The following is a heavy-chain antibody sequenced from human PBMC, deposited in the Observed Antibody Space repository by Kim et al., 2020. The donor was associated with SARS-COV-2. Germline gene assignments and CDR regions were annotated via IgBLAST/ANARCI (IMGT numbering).Heavy chain of an antibody. CDR3: ARHLEQNSGYDLGFDY. CDR1: GYSFTSYW. Sequence: GESLKISCKGSGYSFTSYWISWVRQMPGKGLEWMGRIDPSDSYTNYSPSFQGHVTISADKSISTAYLQWSSLKASDTAMYYCARHLEQNSGYDLGFDYWGQGTLVTVSS. CDR2: IDPSDSYT. J-gene: IGHJ4*02. V-gene: IGHV5-10-1*01. D-gene: IGHD5-12*01.